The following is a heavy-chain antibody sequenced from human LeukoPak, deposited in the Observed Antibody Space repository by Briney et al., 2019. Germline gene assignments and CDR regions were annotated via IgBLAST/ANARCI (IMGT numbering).Heavy chain of an antibody. CDR3: ARDYGGGPFDY. Sequence: ASVKVSCKASGYTFTGYYMHWVRQAPGQGLEWMGWINPKSGGINYAQKFQGRVTMTRDTSISTGYMEMSSLRSDDTAVYYCARDYGGGPFDYWGQGTLVTVSS. J-gene: IGHJ4*02. CDR1: GYTFTGYY. V-gene: IGHV1-2*02. CDR2: INPKSGGI. D-gene: IGHD3-10*01.